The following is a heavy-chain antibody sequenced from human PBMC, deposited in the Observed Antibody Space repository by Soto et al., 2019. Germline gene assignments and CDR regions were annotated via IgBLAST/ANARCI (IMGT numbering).Heavy chain of an antibody. V-gene: IGHV3-23*01. CDR1: GFTFSSYA. D-gene: IGHD3-3*01. CDR3: AKGKIFGVVITPTSGY. CDR2: ISGSGGST. J-gene: IGHJ4*02. Sequence: GGSLRLSCAASGFTFSSYAMSWVRQAPGKGLEWVSAISGSGGSTYYADSVKGRFTISRDNSKNTLYLQMNSLRAEDTAAYYCAKGKIFGVVITPTSGYWGQGTLVTVSS.